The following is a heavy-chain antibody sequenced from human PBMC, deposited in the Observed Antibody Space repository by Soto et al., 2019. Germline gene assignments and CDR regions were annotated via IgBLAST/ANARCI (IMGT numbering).Heavy chain of an antibody. D-gene: IGHD6-13*01. CDR3: ASSSWYDYSHFDY. CDR2: IYYSGST. Sequence: SETLSLTCTVSGGSISSSSYYWGWIRQPPGKGLEWIGSIYYSGSTYYNPSLKGRFTISVDTSKNRFSLKLSSVTAADTAVYYCASSSWYDYSHFDYWGQGTLVTVSS. V-gene: IGHV4-39*01. CDR1: GGSISSSSYY. J-gene: IGHJ4*02.